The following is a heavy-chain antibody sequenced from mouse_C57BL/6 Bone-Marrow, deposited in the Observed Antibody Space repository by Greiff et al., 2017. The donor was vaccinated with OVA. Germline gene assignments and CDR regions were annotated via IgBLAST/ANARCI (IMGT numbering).Heavy chain of an antibody. J-gene: IGHJ2*01. CDR1: GYTFTNYW. CDR3: ARGVFFDY. Sequence: VKLQESGAELVRPGTSVKMSCKASGYTFTNYWIGWAKQRPGHGLEWIGDIYPGGGYTNYNEKFKGKATLTADKSSSTAYMQFSSLTSEDSAIYYCARGVFFDYWGQGTTLTVSS. CDR2: IYPGGGYT. V-gene: IGHV1-63*01.